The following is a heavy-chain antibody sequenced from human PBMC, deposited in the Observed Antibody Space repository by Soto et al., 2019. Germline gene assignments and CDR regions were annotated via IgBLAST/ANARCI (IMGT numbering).Heavy chain of an antibody. D-gene: IGHD4-17*01. CDR3: ARTTPELYGTWFDP. CDR1: GGSISSYY. J-gene: IGHJ5*02. Sequence: SETLSLTCTVSGGSISSYYWSWIRQPPGKGLEWIGYIYYSGSTNYNPSLKSRVTISVDTSKNQFSLKLSSVTAADTAVYYCARTTPELYGTWFDPWGQGTLVTVSS. V-gene: IGHV4-59*08. CDR2: IYYSGST.